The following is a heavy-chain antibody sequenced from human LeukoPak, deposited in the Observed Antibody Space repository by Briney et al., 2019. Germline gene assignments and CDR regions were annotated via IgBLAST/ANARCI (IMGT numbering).Heavy chain of an antibody. V-gene: IGHV3-11*04. CDR1: GFTFSDYY. J-gene: IGHJ4*02. Sequence: GGSLRLSCAASGFTFSDYYMSWIRQAPGKGLEWVSYISSSGSTIYYADSVKGRFTISRDNSKNTLYLQMNSLRAEDTVVYYCAKEVLEIVGATNDYWGQGTLVTVSS. CDR3: AKEVLEIVGATNDY. CDR2: ISSSGSTI. D-gene: IGHD1-26*01.